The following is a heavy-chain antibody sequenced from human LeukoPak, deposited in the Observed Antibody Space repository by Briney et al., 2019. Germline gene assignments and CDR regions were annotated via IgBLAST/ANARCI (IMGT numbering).Heavy chain of an antibody. D-gene: IGHD2-2*01. J-gene: IGHJ5*02. Sequence: GGPVRLSCAACGFIFSSYCMHWVRHAPGKGLVWVSSINSDGGSTNYADSVKGRFTISRDNAKNTLYLQMNSLRAEDTAVYYCARGYCSSTSCYHPWGQGTLVTVSS. CDR1: GFIFSSYC. CDR3: ARGYCSSTSCYHP. CDR2: INSDGGST. V-gene: IGHV3-74*01.